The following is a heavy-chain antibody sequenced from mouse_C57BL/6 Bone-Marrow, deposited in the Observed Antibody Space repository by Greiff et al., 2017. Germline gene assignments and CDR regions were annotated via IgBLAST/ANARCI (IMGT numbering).Heavy chain of an antibody. CDR3: ARDDYYAMDY. V-gene: IGHV5-4*01. CDR1: GFTFSSSA. CDR2: ISAGGSDT. J-gene: IGHJ4*01. Sequence: VQLKQSGGGLVKPGGSLKLSCAASGFTFSSSAMSWVRQTPEKGLEWVATISAGGSDTNYHDNVKGRVTMSRDNAKNNLYMQMSHLTSEDTAVYYCARDDYYAMDYWGQGTSVTVSS.